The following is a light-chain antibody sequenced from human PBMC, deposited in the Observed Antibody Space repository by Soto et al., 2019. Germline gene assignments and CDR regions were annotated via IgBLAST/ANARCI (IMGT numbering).Light chain of an antibody. CDR2: DAS. V-gene: IGKV3-11*01. CDR1: QSFSIY. Sequence: ELVLTQSPATLSLSPGERATLSCMASQSFSIYLALYQQKLGQAPRLLIYDASNRATGIPARFSGSGSGTDFTLTISSLEPEDFAVYYCQQRSNWPHTIGQGTKLEIK. J-gene: IGKJ2*01. CDR3: QQRSNWPHT.